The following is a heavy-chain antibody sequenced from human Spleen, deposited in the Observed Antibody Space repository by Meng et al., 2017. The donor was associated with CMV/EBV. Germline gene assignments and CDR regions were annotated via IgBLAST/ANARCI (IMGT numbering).Heavy chain of an antibody. Sequence: GGSLRLSCAASGFSFSSYGMHWVRQAPGKGLEWVAFIRYDGSNEYYADSVQGRFTISRDNSKNTLYLQMNSLRAEDTAVYYCARDLGSSLPYGMDVWGQGTTVTVSS. CDR3: ARDLGSSLPYGMDV. J-gene: IGHJ6*02. V-gene: IGHV3-30*02. CDR1: GFSFSSYG. CDR2: IRYDGSNE. D-gene: IGHD1-14*01.